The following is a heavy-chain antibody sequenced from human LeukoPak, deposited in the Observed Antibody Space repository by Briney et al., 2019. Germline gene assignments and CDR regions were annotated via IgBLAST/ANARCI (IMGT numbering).Heavy chain of an antibody. CDR3: TRGVWD. J-gene: IGHJ4*02. CDR2: VSSGGDT. CDR1: GFTFSSYG. Sequence: GGSLRLSCAASGFTFSSYGMHWVRQAPGKGLEWVSVVSSGGDTYYADSVRGRFVISIDHSKNTLYLQMNGLRAEDTAVYYCTRGVWDWGQGTLVTVSS. D-gene: IGHD1-26*01. V-gene: IGHV3-NL1*01.